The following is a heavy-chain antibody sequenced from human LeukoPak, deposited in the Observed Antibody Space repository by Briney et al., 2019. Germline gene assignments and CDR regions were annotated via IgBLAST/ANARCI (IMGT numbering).Heavy chain of an antibody. Sequence: KPSETLSLTCPLSGGSLSSGGYYWSWIRQHPGKGLEWSGYIYYSGNTYYNPSLKSRVTISADTSKNQFSLKLSSVTAADTSVYYCPRYIASYGMDVWGQGTTVAVSS. CDR2: IYYSGNT. CDR1: GGSLSSGGYY. CDR3: PRYIASYGMDV. D-gene: IGHD6-13*01. V-gene: IGHV4-31*03. J-gene: IGHJ6*02.